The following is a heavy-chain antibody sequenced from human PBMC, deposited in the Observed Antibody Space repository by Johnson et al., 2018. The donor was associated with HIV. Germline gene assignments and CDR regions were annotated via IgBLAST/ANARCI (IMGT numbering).Heavy chain of an antibody. D-gene: IGHD6-13*01. CDR3: ARLGIAAARGAFDI. V-gene: IGHV3-20*04. Sequence: VQLVESGGGVVRPGGSLRLSCAASGFTFDYYGMSWVRQAPGKGLEWVSGINWNGGRTGYADSVKGRFTISRDNAKNSLYLQRNSLRAEDTAVYYCARLGIAAARGAFDIWGQGTMVTVSS. J-gene: IGHJ3*02. CDR2: INWNGGRT. CDR1: GFTFDYYG.